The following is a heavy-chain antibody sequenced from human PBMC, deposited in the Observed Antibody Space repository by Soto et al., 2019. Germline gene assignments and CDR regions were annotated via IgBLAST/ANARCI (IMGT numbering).Heavy chain of an antibody. V-gene: IGHV4-39*01. Sequence: SSETLSLTCTVSGGSISSSSYYWGWIRQPPGKGLEWIGSIYYSGSTYYNPSLKSRVTISVDTSKNQFSLKLSSVTAADTAVYYCARGEVAHFDYWGQGTLVTVSS. CDR3: ARGEVAHFDY. CDR2: IYYSGST. D-gene: IGHD5-12*01. CDR1: GGSISSSSYY. J-gene: IGHJ4*02.